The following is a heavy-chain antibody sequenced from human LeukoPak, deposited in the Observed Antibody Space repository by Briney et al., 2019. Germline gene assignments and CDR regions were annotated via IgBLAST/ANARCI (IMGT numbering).Heavy chain of an antibody. CDR1: GFTFSSYE. CDR3: ARFQNLGAVAGYFDY. V-gene: IGHV3-48*03. Sequence: GGSLRLSCAASGFTFSSYEMNWVRQAPGKGLEWVSYISSSGSTIYYADSVKGRFTISRDNAKNSLYLQMNSLRAEDTAVYYCARFQNLGAVAGYFDYWGQGTLVTVSS. D-gene: IGHD6-19*01. CDR2: ISSSGSTI. J-gene: IGHJ4*02.